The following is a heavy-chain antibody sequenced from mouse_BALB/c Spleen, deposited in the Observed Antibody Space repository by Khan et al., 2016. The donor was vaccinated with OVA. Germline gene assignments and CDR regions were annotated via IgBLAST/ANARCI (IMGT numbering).Heavy chain of an antibody. Sequence: EVQLQQSGPELVKPGASVKISCKTSGYTFTEYTMHWVKQSHGKSLEWIGRINPNNGGTSYNQKFKGKATLTVDTSSTTAYMELRSLTSEDSSVYYCARRDYYAYFWFFDVWGAGTPVTVSS. CDR3: ARRDYYAYFWFFDV. D-gene: IGHD1-2*01. V-gene: IGHV1-22*01. CDR2: INPNNGGT. J-gene: IGHJ1*01. CDR1: GYTFTEYT.